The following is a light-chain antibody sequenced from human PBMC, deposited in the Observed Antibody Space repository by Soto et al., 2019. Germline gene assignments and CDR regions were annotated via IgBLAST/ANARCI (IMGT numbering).Light chain of an antibody. V-gene: IGKV1-5*03. CDR1: QTISSW. CDR2: KAS. CDR3: QQYNSYWLT. Sequence: DIQITQSPATLSGSVGDRVTITCRASQTISSWLAWYQQKPGKAPTLLIYKASTLKSGVPSRFSGSGSGTEFTLTISSLQPDDFATYYCQQYNSYWLTFGGGTKVDIK. J-gene: IGKJ4*01.